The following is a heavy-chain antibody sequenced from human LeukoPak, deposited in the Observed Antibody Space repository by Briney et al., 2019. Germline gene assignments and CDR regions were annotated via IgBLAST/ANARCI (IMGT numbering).Heavy chain of an antibody. J-gene: IGHJ4*02. D-gene: IGHD2-21*02. Sequence: GGSLRLSCAASGFTFSSYAMHWVRQAPGKGLEWVAVISYDGSNKYYADSVKGRFTISRDNSKNTLYLQMKSLRAEDTAVYYCAKEFVVVPGNTNYFDYWGQGTLVTVSS. CDR2: ISYDGSNK. CDR3: AKEFVVVPGNTNYFDY. V-gene: IGHV3-30*04. CDR1: GFTFSSYA.